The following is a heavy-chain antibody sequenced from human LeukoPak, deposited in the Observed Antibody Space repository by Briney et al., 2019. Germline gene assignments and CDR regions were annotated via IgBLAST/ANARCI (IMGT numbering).Heavy chain of an antibody. CDR3: ARGPWIQLWLPLPWFDP. Sequence: PSETLSLTCTVSGGSISSSSYYWSWIRQPPGKGLEWIGYIYYSGSTNYNPSLKSRVTISVDTSKNQFSLKLSSVTAADTAVYYCARGPWIQLWLPLPWFDPWGQGTLVTVSS. CDR2: IYYSGST. D-gene: IGHD5-18*01. J-gene: IGHJ5*02. CDR1: GGSISSSSYY. V-gene: IGHV4-61*01.